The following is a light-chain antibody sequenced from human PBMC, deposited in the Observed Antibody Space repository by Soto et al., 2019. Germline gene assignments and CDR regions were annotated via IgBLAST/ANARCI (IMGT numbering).Light chain of an antibody. Sequence: EIVLTQSPGTLSVSPGERATLSCRASQSVSSKLAWYQQKPGQAPRLLFYGASTGATGIPARFSGSGSETDFTLSISSLQSEDFAVYYCQQYNNWPVTFGQGTKVEIK. J-gene: IGKJ1*01. CDR1: QSVSSK. CDR3: QQYNNWPVT. V-gene: IGKV3-15*01. CDR2: GAS.